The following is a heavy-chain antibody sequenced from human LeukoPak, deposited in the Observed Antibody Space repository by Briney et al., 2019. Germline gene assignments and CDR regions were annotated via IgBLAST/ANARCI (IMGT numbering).Heavy chain of an antibody. Sequence: GGSLRLSCAASGFTFSSYAMSWVRQAPGKGLEWVSVIYSGGSTYYADSVKGRFTISRHNSKNTLYLQMNSLRAEDTALYYCAKVISACSSTSCYRDAFDIWGQGTMVTVSS. CDR2: IYSGGST. CDR1: GFTFSSYA. CDR3: AKVISACSSTSCYRDAFDI. J-gene: IGHJ3*02. V-gene: IGHV3-53*04. D-gene: IGHD2-2*01.